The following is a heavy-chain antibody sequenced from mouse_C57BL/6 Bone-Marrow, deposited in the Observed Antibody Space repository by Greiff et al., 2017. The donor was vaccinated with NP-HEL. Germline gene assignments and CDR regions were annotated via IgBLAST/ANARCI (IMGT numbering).Heavy chain of an antibody. D-gene: IGHD2-1*01. J-gene: IGHJ4*01. V-gene: IGHV1-42*01. Sequence: VQLQQSGPELVKPGASVKISCKASGYSFTGYYMNWVKQSPEKSLEWIGEINPSTGGTTYNQKFKAKATLTVDKSSSTAYMQLKSLTSEDSAVYYCARNHLLCNYYAMDYWGQGTSVTVSS. CDR1: GYSFTGYY. CDR2: INPSTGGT. CDR3: ARNHLLCNYYAMDY.